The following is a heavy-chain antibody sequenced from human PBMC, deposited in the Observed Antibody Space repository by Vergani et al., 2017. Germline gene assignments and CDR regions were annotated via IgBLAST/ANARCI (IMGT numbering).Heavy chain of an antibody. CDR2: ISGSGGST. D-gene: IGHD5-24*01. Sequence: EVQLLESGGGLVQPGGSLRLSCAASGFTFSSYAMSWVRQAPGKGLEWVSAISGSGGSTYYADSVKGRFTISRDNSKNTLYLQMNSLRAEDTAVYYCAKGPLSPSRRDGYNWALFDDWGQGTLVTVSS. V-gene: IGHV3-23*01. J-gene: IGHJ4*02. CDR1: GFTFSSYA. CDR3: AKGPLSPSRRDGYNWALFDD.